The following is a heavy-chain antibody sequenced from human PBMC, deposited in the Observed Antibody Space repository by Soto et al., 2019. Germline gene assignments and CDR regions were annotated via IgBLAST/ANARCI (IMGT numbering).Heavy chain of an antibody. J-gene: IGHJ4*02. CDR1: GFTFSSYG. Sequence: GGSLRLSCAASGFTFSSYGMRWVRQAPGKGLEWVAVIWYDGSNKYYADSVKGRFTISRDNSKNTLYLQMNSLRAEDTAVYYCARDANPPGPFMWGQGTLVTVSS. V-gene: IGHV3-33*01. D-gene: IGHD3-16*01. CDR2: IWYDGSNK. CDR3: ARDANPPGPFM.